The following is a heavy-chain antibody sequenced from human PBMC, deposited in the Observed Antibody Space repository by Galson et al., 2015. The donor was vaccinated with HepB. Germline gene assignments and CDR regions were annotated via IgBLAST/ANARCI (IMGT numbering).Heavy chain of an antibody. Sequence: SVKVSCKASGYTLTGRYIHWVRQAPGQGLQYMGCVNFNSGNTNYPQEFQGRVTMTRNTYIGSAFMELSGLTSDDTAVYYCAGEFANHLYFDSWGQGTLVTVSS. V-gene: IGHV1-2*02. CDR1: GYTLTGRY. CDR2: VNFNSGNT. CDR3: AGEFANHLYFDS. J-gene: IGHJ4*02. D-gene: IGHD4/OR15-4a*01.